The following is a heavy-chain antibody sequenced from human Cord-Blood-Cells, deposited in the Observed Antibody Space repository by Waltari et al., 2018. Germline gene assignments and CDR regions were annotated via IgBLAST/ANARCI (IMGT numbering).Heavy chain of an antibody. CDR3: ARDLFGDL. V-gene: IGHV3-30-3*01. CDR1: GFTFSSYA. D-gene: IGHD3-3*01. CDR2: ISYDGSNK. Sequence: QVQLVASGGGVVQPGKSLRLSCAASGFTFSSYAMHGVRQAPGKGLEWVAVISYDGSNKYYADSVKGRFTISRDNSKNTLYLQMNSLRAEDTAVYYCARDLFGDLWGRGTLVTVSS. J-gene: IGHJ2*01.